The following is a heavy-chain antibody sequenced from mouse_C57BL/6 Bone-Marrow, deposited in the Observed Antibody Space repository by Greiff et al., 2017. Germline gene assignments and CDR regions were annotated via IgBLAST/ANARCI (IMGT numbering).Heavy chain of an antibody. CDR3: VRNYYYGSRTGCAY. CDR1: GFTFNTYA. J-gene: IGHJ3*01. CDR2: IRSKSSNYAT. V-gene: IGHV10-3*01. Sequence: EVQVVESGGGLVQPKGSLKLSCAASGFTFNTYAMHWVRPAPGTGLEWVARIRSKSSNYATYYADSVKDRFTISRDDSQSMLYLQMNDLKTEDTAMYDCVRNYYYGSRTGCAYWGKGTLVTVSA. D-gene: IGHD1-1*01.